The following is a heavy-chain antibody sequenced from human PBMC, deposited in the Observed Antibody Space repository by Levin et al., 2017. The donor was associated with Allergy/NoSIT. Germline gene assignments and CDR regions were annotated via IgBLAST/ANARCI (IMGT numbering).Heavy chain of an antibody. J-gene: IGHJ4*02. CDR1: GYTFSGYY. V-gene: IGHV1-2*02. D-gene: IGHD3-3*01. Sequence: GGSLRLSCKASGYTFSGYYMHWVRQAPGQGLEWMGWINPNSGDTDYAQKFQGRVTMTRDTSISTAYMELSRLRSDDTAVYYCARATYDFWSGYKTRVFDYWGQGTLVTVSS. CDR3: ARATYDFWSGYKTRVFDY. CDR2: INPNSGDT.